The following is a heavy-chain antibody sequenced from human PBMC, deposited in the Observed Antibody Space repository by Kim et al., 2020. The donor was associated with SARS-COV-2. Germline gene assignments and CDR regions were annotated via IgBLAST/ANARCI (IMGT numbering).Heavy chain of an antibody. J-gene: IGHJ4*02. D-gene: IGHD1-1*01. CDR3: AKRELAAFDH. V-gene: IGHV3-23*01. CDR2: LSGSGTNT. Sequence: GGSLRLSCAASGFTFSSYAINWVRQAPGKGLEWVSGLSGSGTNTYYADSVKGRFTISRDNSKNTLYLQMNNLRVDDTALYYCAKRELAAFDHWGQGTLVTVSS. CDR1: GFTFSSYA.